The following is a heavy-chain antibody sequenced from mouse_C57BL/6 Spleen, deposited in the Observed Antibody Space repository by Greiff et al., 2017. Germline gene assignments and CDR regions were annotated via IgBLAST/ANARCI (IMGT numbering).Heavy chain of an antibody. CDR3: TRSSTGAGYFDD. J-gene: IGHJ2*01. D-gene: IGHD4-1*01. Sequence: EVQLQESGTVLARPGASVKMSCKTSGYTFTSYWMHWVKQRPGQGLEWIGAIYPGNSDTSYNQKFKGKAKLTAVTSASTAYMGLSSLTNEDSAVYYCTRSSTGAGYFDDWGQGTTLTVSS. V-gene: IGHV1-5*01. CDR1: GYTFTSYW. CDR2: IYPGNSDT.